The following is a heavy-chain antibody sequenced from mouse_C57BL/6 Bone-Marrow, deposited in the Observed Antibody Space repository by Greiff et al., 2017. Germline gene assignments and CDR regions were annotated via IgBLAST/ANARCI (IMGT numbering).Heavy chain of an antibody. CDR1: GFTFSSYG. CDR3: ARLGNSAWFAY. CDR2: ISSGGSYT. D-gene: IGHD2-1*01. J-gene: IGHJ3*01. Sequence: EVKVEESGADLVKPGGSLKLSCAASGFTFSSYGMPWFRQTPDKRLDWVATISSGGSYTYYPDSVKGRFTISRDKATSTLYLQMSSLKSEDTAMYYCARLGNSAWFAYWGQGTLVTVSA. V-gene: IGHV5-6*02.